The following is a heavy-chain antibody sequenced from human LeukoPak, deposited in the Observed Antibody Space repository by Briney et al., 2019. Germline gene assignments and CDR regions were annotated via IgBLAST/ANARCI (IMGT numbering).Heavy chain of an antibody. D-gene: IGHD6-19*01. V-gene: IGHV1-2*02. CDR3: ASIGDSSGWTPIDY. J-gene: IGHJ4*02. CDR2: INPNSGGT. CDR1: GYTFTGYY. Sequence: SVKVSCKASGYTFTGYYMHWVRQAPGQGLEWMGWINPNSGGTNYAQKFQGRVTMTRGTSISTAYMELSRLRSDDTAVYYCASIGDSSGWTPIDYWGQGTLVTVSS.